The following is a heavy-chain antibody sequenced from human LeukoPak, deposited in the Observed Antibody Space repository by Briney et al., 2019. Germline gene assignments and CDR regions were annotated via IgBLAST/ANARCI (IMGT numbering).Heavy chain of an antibody. CDR1: GFTFSSYS. D-gene: IGHD3-3*01. Sequence: GGSLRLSCAASGFTFSSYSMNWVRQAPGKGLEWVAVISYDGSNKYYADSVKGRFTISRDNSKNTLYLQMNSLRAEDTAVYCCAKDPFGVRSYYYYYYGMDVWGQGTTVTASS. J-gene: IGHJ6*02. CDR2: ISYDGSNK. CDR3: AKDPFGVRSYYYYYYGMDV. V-gene: IGHV3-30*18.